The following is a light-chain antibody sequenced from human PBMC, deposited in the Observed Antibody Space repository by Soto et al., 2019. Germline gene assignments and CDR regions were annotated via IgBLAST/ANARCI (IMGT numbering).Light chain of an antibody. CDR3: QQYNDWPLPT. Sequence: EIVMTQSPATLFVSPGERVTLSCRASHSVFTNLAWYQHKPGQAPRPLIYGASTRAAGIPARFSGSGSGTGFTLTISSLQSEDFAFYYCQQYNDWPLPTFGGGTKVEIK. CDR2: GAS. J-gene: IGKJ4*01. V-gene: IGKV3-15*01. CDR1: HSVFTN.